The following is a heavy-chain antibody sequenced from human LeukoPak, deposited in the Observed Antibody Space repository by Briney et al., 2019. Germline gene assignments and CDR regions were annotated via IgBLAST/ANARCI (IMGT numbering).Heavy chain of an antibody. V-gene: IGHV4-59*12. CDR2: IYYSGST. D-gene: IGHD5/OR15-5a*01. CDR3: ARDGLRNGMDV. Sequence: PSETLSLTCTVSGGSISSYYWSWIRQPPGKGLEWIGYIYYSGSTNYNPSLKSRVTISVDTSKNQFSLKLSSVTAADTAVYYCARDGLRNGMDVWGQGTTVTVSS. J-gene: IGHJ6*02. CDR1: GGSISSYY.